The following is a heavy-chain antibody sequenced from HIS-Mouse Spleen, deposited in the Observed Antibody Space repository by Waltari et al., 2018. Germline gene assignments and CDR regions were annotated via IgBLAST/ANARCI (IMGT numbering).Heavy chain of an antibody. CDR2: IYYSGST. Sequence: QLQLQESGPGLVKPSETLSLTCTVSGGSISSSISYLGWIRQPPGKGLEWIGSIYYSGSTYYNPSLKSRVTISVDTSKNQFSLKLSSVTAADTAVYYCAREIPYSSSWYDWYFDLWGRGTLVTVSS. V-gene: IGHV4-39*07. CDR3: AREIPYSSSWYDWYFDL. J-gene: IGHJ2*01. CDR1: GGSISSSISY. D-gene: IGHD6-13*01.